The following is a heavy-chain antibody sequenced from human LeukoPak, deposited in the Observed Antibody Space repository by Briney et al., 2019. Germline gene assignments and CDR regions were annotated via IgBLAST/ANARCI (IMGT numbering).Heavy chain of an antibody. J-gene: IGHJ4*02. D-gene: IGHD6-19*01. V-gene: IGHV1-2*06. CDR3: ARAPPGYSSGWYLNY. CDR2: INPNSGGT. Sequence: ASVKVSCKASGYTFTGYYVHWVRQAPGQGLEWMGRINPNSGGTNYAQKFQGRVTMTRDTSISTAYMELSRLRSDDTAVYYCARAPPGYSSGWYLNYWGQGTLVTVSS. CDR1: GYTFTGYY.